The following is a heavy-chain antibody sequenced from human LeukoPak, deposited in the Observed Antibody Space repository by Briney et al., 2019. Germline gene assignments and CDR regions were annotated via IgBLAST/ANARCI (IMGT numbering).Heavy chain of an antibody. J-gene: IGHJ4*02. CDR1: GSPFRSYS. Sequence: GSLLLSCAASGSPFRSYSMNWVRQAPGKGLDGVAKLKKDGSEKYYVDSVKGRFTISRDNAKTSLYLQMNSLRAEDTAVYYCARDLSGVAGYTYGRGIDYWGQGTLVTVSS. CDR3: ARDLSGVAGYTYGRGIDY. V-gene: IGHV3-7*01. CDR2: LKKDGSEK. D-gene: IGHD5-18*01.